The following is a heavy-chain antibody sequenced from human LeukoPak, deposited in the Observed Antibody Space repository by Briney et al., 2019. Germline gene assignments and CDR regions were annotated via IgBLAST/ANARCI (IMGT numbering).Heavy chain of an antibody. CDR3: ARTGSTSCYDVCSFDV. CDR1: GFTFTNSW. V-gene: IGHV3-7*01. J-gene: IGHJ3*01. D-gene: IGHD2-2*01. Sequence: GGSLRLSCAASGFTFTNSWMTWVRQAPGKGLGWVASISPDGGEIHYVDSVKGRFTISRDNARNSLHLQMNSLRADDTAVYYCARTGSTSCYDVCSFDVWGQGTMVTVSS. CDR2: ISPDGGEI.